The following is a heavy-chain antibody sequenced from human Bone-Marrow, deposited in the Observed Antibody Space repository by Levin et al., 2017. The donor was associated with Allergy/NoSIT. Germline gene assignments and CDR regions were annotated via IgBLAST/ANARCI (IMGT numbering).Heavy chain of an antibody. D-gene: IGHD6-19*01. CDR3: ANTPFSGQWLGYRLFDP. CDR1: GDTFTKSA. CDR2: IIPITGTA. Sequence: ASVKVSCKASGDTFTKSAISWLRQAPGQGLEWMGGIIPITGTANHAPKFQARVTITADESATAVYVELRSLRSDDTAVYYCANTPFSGQWLGYRLFDPWGQGTPVTVSS. J-gene: IGHJ5*02. V-gene: IGHV1-69*13.